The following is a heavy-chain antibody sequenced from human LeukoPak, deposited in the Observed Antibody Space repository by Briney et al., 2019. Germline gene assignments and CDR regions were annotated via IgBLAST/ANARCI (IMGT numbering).Heavy chain of an antibody. CDR2: MWYDGSKE. CDR3: ARELGSGTFDY. D-gene: IGHD6-19*01. Sequence: GRSLRLSCAASGFTFSVYGMHWARQAPGKGLEWVAVMWYDGSKEYYADSVKGRSTISRDTSTNMLYLQMNSLRAEDTAVYYCARELGSGTFDYWGQGTLVTVSS. V-gene: IGHV3-33*01. CDR1: GFTFSVYG. J-gene: IGHJ4*02.